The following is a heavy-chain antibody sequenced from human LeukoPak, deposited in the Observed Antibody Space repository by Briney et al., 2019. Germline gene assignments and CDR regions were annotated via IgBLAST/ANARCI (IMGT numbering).Heavy chain of an antibody. J-gene: IGHJ3*02. CDR3: ANQWLDEDDAFDI. Sequence: ASVKVSCKASGYTFTSYGISWVRQAPGQGLEWMGWISAYNGNTNYAQKLQGRVSMTTDTSTSTAYMELRSLRSDDTAVYYCANQWLDEDDAFDIWGQGTMVTVSS. V-gene: IGHV1-18*04. CDR2: ISAYNGNT. CDR1: GYTFTSYG. D-gene: IGHD6-19*01.